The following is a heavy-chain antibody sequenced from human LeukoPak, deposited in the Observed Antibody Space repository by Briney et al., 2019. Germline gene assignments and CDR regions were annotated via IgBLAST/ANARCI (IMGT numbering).Heavy chain of an antibody. D-gene: IGHD3-10*01. CDR3: TTSWPKVREGDQ. J-gene: IGHJ4*02. Sequence: GGSLRLSCAASGFTFSNAWMSWVRQAPGKGLEWLSEISRYGEDTYHADSVKGRFTISRDNSKNTLYLQMNSLRVEDTAVYYCTTSWPKVREGDQWGQGTLVTVS. CDR2: ISRYGEDT. CDR1: GFTFSNAW. V-gene: IGHV3-23*01.